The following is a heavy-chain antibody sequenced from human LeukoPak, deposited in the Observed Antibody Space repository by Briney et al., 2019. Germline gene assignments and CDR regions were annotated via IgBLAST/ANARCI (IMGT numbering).Heavy chain of an antibody. V-gene: IGHV4-39*07. Sequence: SETLSLTCTVSRDSISNNNYYWGWIRQSPEKGLEWIGNIYHSGSLYYNPSLKSRVTISIDTSKNQLSLNLTSVTAADTAVYFCARARADFWSSDYWGQGTLVTVSS. CDR3: ARARADFWSSDY. CDR1: RDSISNNNYY. CDR2: IYHSGSL. J-gene: IGHJ4*02. D-gene: IGHD3-3*01.